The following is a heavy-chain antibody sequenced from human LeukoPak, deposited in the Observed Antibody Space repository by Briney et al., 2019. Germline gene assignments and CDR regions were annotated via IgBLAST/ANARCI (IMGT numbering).Heavy chain of an antibody. V-gene: IGHV3-9*01. D-gene: IGHD4-17*01. J-gene: IGHJ4*02. CDR3: TRGRYYFDY. Sequence: PGGYLRLSCAASGFTFDDYAMHWVRQAPGKGLEWVSGISWNSGSIEYADSVKGRFTISRDNAKNTLYLQMNSLRAEDTAVYYCTRGRYYFDYWGQGTLVTVSS. CDR2: ISWNSGSI. CDR1: GFTFDDYA.